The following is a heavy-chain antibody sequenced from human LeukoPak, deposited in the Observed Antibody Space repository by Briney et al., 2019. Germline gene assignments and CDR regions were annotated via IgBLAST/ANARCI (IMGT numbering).Heavy chain of an antibody. Sequence: SETLSLTCTVSGGSISSSSYYWGWIRQPPGKGLEWIGSIYYSGSTYYNPSLKSRVTISVDTSKNQFSLKLSSMTAADTAVYYCAREHHAVVVTAIRYDYWGQGTLVTVSS. CDR2: IYYSGST. D-gene: IGHD2-21*02. CDR3: AREHHAVVVTAIRYDY. V-gene: IGHV4-39*07. J-gene: IGHJ4*02. CDR1: GGSISSSSYY.